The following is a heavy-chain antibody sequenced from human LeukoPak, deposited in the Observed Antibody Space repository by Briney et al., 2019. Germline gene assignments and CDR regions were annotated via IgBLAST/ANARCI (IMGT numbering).Heavy chain of an antibody. V-gene: IGHV4-4*07. Sequence: SETLSLACTVSSGSISSYHWSWIRQPAGKGLEWIGRVYTTGRIDYNPSLKSRVTISVDTSENHFSLKLTSVTAADTAVYYCARQGDYGSGGFHYWGQGTLVTVSS. J-gene: IGHJ4*02. D-gene: IGHD3-10*01. CDR1: SGSISSYH. CDR3: ARQGDYGSGGFHY. CDR2: VYTTGRI.